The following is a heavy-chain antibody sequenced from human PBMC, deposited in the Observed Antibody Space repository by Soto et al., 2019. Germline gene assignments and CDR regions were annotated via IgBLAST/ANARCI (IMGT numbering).Heavy chain of an antibody. Sequence: EVQLVESGGGLVKPGGSLRLSCAASGFTFSSYSMNWVRQAPGKGLEWVSSISSSSSYIDYADSLKGRFTISRDNAKNSLYPQMNSLRAEDTAVYYCARDPDYYDSSGRSNYFDYWGQGTLVTVSS. CDR2: ISSSSSYI. CDR3: ARDPDYYDSSGRSNYFDY. J-gene: IGHJ4*02. V-gene: IGHV3-21*01. D-gene: IGHD3-22*01. CDR1: GFTFSSYS.